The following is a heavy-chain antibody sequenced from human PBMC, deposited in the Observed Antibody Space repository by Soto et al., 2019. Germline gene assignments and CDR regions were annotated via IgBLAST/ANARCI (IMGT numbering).Heavy chain of an antibody. CDR3: ARAPIAAAGIAYYMDV. V-gene: IGHV4-59*01. J-gene: IGHJ6*03. Sequence: SETLSLTCTVSGGSISSYYWSWIRQPPGKGLEWIGYIYYSGSTNYNPSLKSRVTISVDTSKNQFSLKLSSVTAADTAVYYCARAPIAAAGIAYYMDVWGKGTTVTVSS. CDR1: GGSISSYY. D-gene: IGHD6-13*01. CDR2: IYYSGST.